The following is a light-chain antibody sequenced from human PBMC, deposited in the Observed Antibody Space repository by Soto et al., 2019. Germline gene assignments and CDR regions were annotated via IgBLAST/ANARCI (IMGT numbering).Light chain of an antibody. CDR3: SSYTTSNTLV. Sequence: QSALTQPASVSGSPGQSITISCTGTSSDVGGYNYVSWYQQYPGKAPKLMIYEVSNRPSGVSNRFSGSKSGNTASLTISGLQAEDEADYYCSSYTTSNTLVFGTGTKVTVL. CDR1: SSDVGGYNY. CDR2: EVS. V-gene: IGLV2-14*01. J-gene: IGLJ1*01.